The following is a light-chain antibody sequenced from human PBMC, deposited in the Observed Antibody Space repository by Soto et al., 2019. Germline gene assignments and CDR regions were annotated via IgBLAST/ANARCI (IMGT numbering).Light chain of an antibody. CDR2: DAS. CDR3: QQRSKWPA. CDR1: QGIRNY. V-gene: IGKV3-11*01. Sequence: EVVLTQSPATLSLSPGERATLSCRASQGIRNYLAWYQQKPGQAPRILIYDASNRATGIPARFSGSGSGTDFTLTISSLEPEDFAVYYCQQRSKWPACGQGTKVEIK. J-gene: IGKJ1*01.